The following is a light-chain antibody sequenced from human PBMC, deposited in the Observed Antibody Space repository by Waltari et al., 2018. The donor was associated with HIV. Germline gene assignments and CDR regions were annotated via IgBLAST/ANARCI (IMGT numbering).Light chain of an antibody. CDR3: LQTSQFPYT. CDR1: QTLVHDDGRTY. CDR2: KVS. Sequence: DIVLTQTPLSLPVTLGQPASISCRSSQTLVHDDGRTYLSWLHQRPGQPPRLLIYKVSDRFSGVPDRFSGSGAKTEFTLKITSVEADDVGVFYCLQTSQFPYTFGQGTYLEI. J-gene: IGKJ2*01. V-gene: IGKV2-24*01.